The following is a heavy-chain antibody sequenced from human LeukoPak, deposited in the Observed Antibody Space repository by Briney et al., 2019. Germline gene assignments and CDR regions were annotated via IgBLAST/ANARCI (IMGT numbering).Heavy chain of an antibody. CDR1: GITVSSNY. J-gene: IGHJ4*02. CDR2: IYSGGST. CDR3: ARFRDNGSGYYY. D-gene: IGHD6-19*01. Sequence: PGGSLRLSCAASGITVSSNYMSWVRQAPGKGLEWVSVIYSGGSTYYADSVKGRFTISRDNSKNTLYLQMNSLRAEDTAVYYCARFRDNGSGYYYWGQGTLVTVSS. V-gene: IGHV3-66*01.